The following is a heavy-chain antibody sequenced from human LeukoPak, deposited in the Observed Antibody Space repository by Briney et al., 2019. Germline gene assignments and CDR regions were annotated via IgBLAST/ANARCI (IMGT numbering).Heavy chain of an antibody. J-gene: IGHJ4*02. CDR3: AKRMVRGVIVSCVDY. CDR2: ISYDGSNK. CDR1: GFTFSSYA. D-gene: IGHD3-10*01. Sequence: GGSLRLSCAASGFTFSSYAMSWVRQAPGKGLEWVAVISYDGSNKYYADSVKGRFTISRDNSKNTLYLQMNSLRAEDTAVYYCAKRMVRGVIVSCVDYWGQGTLVTVSS. V-gene: IGHV3-30*18.